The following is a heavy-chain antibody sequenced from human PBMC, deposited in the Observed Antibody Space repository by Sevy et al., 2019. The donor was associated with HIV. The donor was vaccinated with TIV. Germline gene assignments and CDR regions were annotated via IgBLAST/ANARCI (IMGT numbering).Heavy chain of an antibody. Sequence: GGSLRLSCAASGFTFSSYAMSWVRQAPGKGLEWVSAISGSGGSTYYEDSVKGRFTSSRDNSKNTLYLQMNSLRAEDTAVYYCAKDLCACTNGVCYSFDYWGQGTLVTVSS. CDR3: AKDLCACTNGVCYSFDY. J-gene: IGHJ4*02. V-gene: IGHV3-23*01. CDR2: ISGSGGST. CDR1: GFTFSSYA. D-gene: IGHD2-8*01.